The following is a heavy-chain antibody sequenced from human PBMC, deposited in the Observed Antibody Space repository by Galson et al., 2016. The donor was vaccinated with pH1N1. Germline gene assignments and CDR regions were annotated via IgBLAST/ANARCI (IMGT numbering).Heavy chain of an antibody. Sequence: SLRLSCAASGFTFKDAWMSWIRQAPGKGLEWVGRIKSKTEGATRDFAAPVRGRFALSRDDSKSTVFLQMYSLKTEDTAVYYCAAGSVRSDFDYWGQGIHVTVSS. CDR3: AAGSVRSDFDY. V-gene: IGHV3-15*01. D-gene: IGHD3-10*01. CDR1: GFTFKDAW. J-gene: IGHJ4*02. CDR2: IKSKTEGATR.